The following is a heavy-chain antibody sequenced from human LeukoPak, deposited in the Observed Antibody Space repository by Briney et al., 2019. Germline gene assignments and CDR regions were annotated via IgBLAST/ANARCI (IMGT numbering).Heavy chain of an antibody. J-gene: IGHJ3*02. V-gene: IGHV3-30*02. CDR3: ARVVSGYDLEAFDI. CDR2: IRYDGSNK. D-gene: IGHD5-12*01. CDR1: GFTFSSYG. Sequence: GALRLSCAASGFTFSSYGMHWVRQAPGKGLEWVAFIRYDGSNKYYADSVKGRFTISRDNSKNTLYLQMNSLRSDDTAVYYCARVVSGYDLEAFDIWGQGQWSPSLQ.